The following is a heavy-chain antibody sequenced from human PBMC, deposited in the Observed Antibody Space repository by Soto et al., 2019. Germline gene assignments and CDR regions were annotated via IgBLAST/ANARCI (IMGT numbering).Heavy chain of an antibody. J-gene: IGHJ4*02. CDR3: ARDQTIRVSLDY. CDR2: IWYDGSNK. Sequence: QVQLVESGGGVVQPARSLRLSCAASGFTFSSYGMHWVRQAPGKGLEWVAVIWYDGSNKYYADSVKGRFAISRDNSKNTLYLQMNSLRAEDTAVYYCARDQTIRVSLDYWGQGTLVTVSS. D-gene: IGHD3-3*02. V-gene: IGHV3-33*01. CDR1: GFTFSSYG.